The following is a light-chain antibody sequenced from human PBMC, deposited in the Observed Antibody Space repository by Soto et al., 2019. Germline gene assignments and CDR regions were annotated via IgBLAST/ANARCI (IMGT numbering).Light chain of an antibody. CDR1: QSISSSY. CDR3: QQDYNLPIT. CDR2: GAS. J-gene: IGKJ5*01. Sequence: EVVLTQSPATLSLSPGEGATLSCRVSQSISSSYLSWYQQRPGQATRLLIYGASTRATGIPARFSGSGRGSGTDFTLTISSLQPEDFAVYYCQQDYNLPITFGQGTRLEMK. V-gene: IGKV3D-7*01.